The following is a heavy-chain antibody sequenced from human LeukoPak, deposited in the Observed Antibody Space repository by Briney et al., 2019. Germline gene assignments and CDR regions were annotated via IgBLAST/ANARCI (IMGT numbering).Heavy chain of an antibody. CDR3: ARGVEYSGSYYHAFDI. D-gene: IGHD1-26*01. CDR1: GFTVSRNY. Sequence: GGSLRLSCAASGFTVSRNYMNWVRQAPGKGLEWVSVIYSGGITYYADSVKGRFTISRDNSENTLYLQMNTLRAEDTAVYYCARGVEYSGSYYHAFDIWGQGTLVTVSS. J-gene: IGHJ3*02. CDR2: IYSGGIT. V-gene: IGHV3-53*01.